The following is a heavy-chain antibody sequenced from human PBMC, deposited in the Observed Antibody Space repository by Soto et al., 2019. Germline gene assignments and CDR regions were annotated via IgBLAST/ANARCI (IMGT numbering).Heavy chain of an antibody. CDR3: VQSRCGGDCLTFYSSRVYYGLDV. J-gene: IGHJ6*02. CDR2: VYCDDDK. CDR1: GFALTYVEKC. Sequence: SRGTPVNPSQTLTLTCSFSGFALTYVEKCVGCMLRPRGKALGCLAFVYCDDDKRYTPSLRSRITITKNTSKTQVVLTMTNMDPVDTATYYCVQSRCGGDCLTFYSSRVYYGLDVSAQGSMVTVSS. D-gene: IGHD2-21*02. V-gene: IGHV2-5*02.